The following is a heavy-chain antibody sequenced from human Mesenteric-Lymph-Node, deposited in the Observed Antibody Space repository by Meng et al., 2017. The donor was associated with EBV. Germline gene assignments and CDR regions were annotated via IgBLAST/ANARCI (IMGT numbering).Heavy chain of an antibody. V-gene: IGHV7-4-1*02. J-gene: IGHJ4*02. CDR1: GYIFNKYE. D-gene: IGHD3-9*01. CDR2: INTNTGNP. Sequence: HVQVVQSGAEVRKPGASGKISCKAAGYIFNKYEMNWLRQAPGQGLEWMGWINTNTGNPTYAQDFTGRFVFSVDTSVSTAYLQISSLESDDTAVYYCARFDWLAHFWGQGTLVTVSS. CDR3: ARFDWLAHF.